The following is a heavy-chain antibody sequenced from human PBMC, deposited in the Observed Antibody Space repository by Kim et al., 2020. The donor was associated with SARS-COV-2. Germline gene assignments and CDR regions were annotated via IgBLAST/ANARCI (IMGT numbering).Heavy chain of an antibody. CDR1: GGSFSGYY. CDR2: INHSGST. V-gene: IGHV4-34*01. Sequence: SETLSLTCAVYGGSFSGYYWSWIRQPPGKGLEWIGEINHSGSTNYNPSLKSRVTISVDTSKNQFSLKLSSVTAADTAVYYCATSGGSIAARLRYYYYYS. D-gene: IGHD6-6*01. CDR3: ATSGGSIAARLRYYYYYS. J-gene: IGHJ6*03.